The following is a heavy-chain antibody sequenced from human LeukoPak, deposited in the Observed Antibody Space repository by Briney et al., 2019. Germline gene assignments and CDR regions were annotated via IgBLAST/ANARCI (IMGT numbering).Heavy chain of an antibody. D-gene: IGHD1-7*01. CDR1: SYSISSGYF. V-gene: IGHV4-38-2*02. Sequence: PSETLSLTRTVSSYSISSGYFWGWIRQPPGKGLEWIGSIYHSGNTYYNPSLKSRVTISVDTSKNQFSLQLSSVTAADTAVYYCARDGGLQLPLGWFDPWGQGTLVIVSS. CDR2: IYHSGNT. J-gene: IGHJ5*02. CDR3: ARDGGLQLPLGWFDP.